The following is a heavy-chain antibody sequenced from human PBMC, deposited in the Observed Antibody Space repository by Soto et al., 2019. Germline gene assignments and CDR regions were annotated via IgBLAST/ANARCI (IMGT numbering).Heavy chain of an antibody. D-gene: IGHD6-19*01. CDR3: AVQEGGSRGSDY. J-gene: IGHJ4*02. Sequence: ASVKVSCKVSGYTLTELSMHWVRQAPGKGLEWMGGFDPEDGETIYAQKFQGGVTMTEDTSTDTAYMELSSLRSEDTAVYYCAVQEGGSRGSDYWGQGTLVTVSS. CDR1: GYTLTELS. CDR2: FDPEDGET. V-gene: IGHV1-24*01.